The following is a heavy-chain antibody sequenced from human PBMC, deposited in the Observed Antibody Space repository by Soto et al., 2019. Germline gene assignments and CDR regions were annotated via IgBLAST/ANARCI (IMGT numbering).Heavy chain of an antibody. CDR1: NVSIKSSY. V-gene: IGHV4-59*01. CDR2: VYYTGTT. Sequence: PSETLSLTCSVSNVSIKSSYWNWIRQPPGKGLEWIGFVYYTGTTKYNPSLKSRVTISVDTSKNEFSLKLSSVTAADTAVYYCARAAYSSSWYRWFDPWGQGTLVTVSS. J-gene: IGHJ5*02. CDR3: ARAAYSSSWYRWFDP. D-gene: IGHD6-13*01.